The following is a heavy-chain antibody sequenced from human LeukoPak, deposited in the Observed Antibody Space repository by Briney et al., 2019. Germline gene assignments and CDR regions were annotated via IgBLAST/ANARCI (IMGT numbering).Heavy chain of an antibody. J-gene: IGHJ4*02. V-gene: IGHV3-53*01. CDR1: GFTVSSNY. D-gene: IGHD6-19*01. CDR2: IYSAGST. CDR3: ARDKYSSAWFYFDY. Sequence: SGGSLRLSCAASGFTVSSNYMYWVRQAPGKGLEGVSVIYSAGSTYYADSVKGRFTISRDNSENTLYLQMNSLRAEDTAVYYCARDKYSSAWFYFDYWGQGSLVTVSS.